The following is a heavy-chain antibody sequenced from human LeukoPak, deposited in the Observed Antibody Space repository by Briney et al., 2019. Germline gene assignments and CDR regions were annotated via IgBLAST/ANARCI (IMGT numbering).Heavy chain of an antibody. CDR3: ASNWNYEEGFDY. CDR1: GGSISSYY. J-gene: IGHJ4*02. Sequence: KSSETLSLTCTVSGGSISSYYWSWIRQPAGKGLEWIGRIYTGGSTNYNPSLKSRVTMSVDTSKNQFSLKLSSVTAADTAVYYCASNWNYEEGFDYWGQGTLVTVSS. V-gene: IGHV4-4*07. D-gene: IGHD1-7*01. CDR2: IYTGGST.